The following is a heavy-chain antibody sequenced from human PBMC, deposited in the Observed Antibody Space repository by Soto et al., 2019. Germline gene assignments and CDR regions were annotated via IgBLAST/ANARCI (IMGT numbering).Heavy chain of an antibody. CDR2: IFWNDDE. J-gene: IGHJ5*02. D-gene: IGHD6-13*01. V-gene: IGHV2-5*01. CDR1: GFSLSTSEVG. CDR3: AHSRVFDWFDP. Sequence: GPTQVIPTHTLTLTCTFSGFSLSTSEVGVGWIRQPPGKALEWLALIFWNDDERYSPSLKSRLTITKDISKNQVVLTMTNMDPVDTATYYCAHSRVFDWFDPWGQGTLVTVSA.